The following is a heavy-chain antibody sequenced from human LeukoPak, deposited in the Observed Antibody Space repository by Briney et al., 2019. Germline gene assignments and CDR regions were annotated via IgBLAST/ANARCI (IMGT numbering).Heavy chain of an antibody. V-gene: IGHV3-53*01. J-gene: IGHJ4*02. CDR2: IYSGGGT. Sequence: GGSLRLSCAASGFIVSNNYMSWVRQAPGKGLGWVSVIYSGGGTFYSDSVKGRFTISRDNAKNSLYLQMNSLRAEDTAVYYCARDNGDYVWGSYVFDYWGQGTLVTVSS. D-gene: IGHD3-16*01. CDR1: GFIVSNNY. CDR3: ARDNGDYVWGSYVFDY.